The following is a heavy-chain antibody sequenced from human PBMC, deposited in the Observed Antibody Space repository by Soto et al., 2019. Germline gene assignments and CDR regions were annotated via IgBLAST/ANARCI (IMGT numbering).Heavy chain of an antibody. Sequence: QVQLVQSGAEVKKPGSSVKVSCKASGGTFSTYTITWVRQAPGQGLEWMGRIIPIIGIINYAQKFQGRVTITADKFTATAYMGVTKRISDDTAEYYCAGDPDRHYNASRASSYPWGQGTLVTGSS. CDR2: IIPIIGII. CDR1: GGTFSTYT. J-gene: IGHJ5*02. CDR3: AGDPDRHYNASRASSYP. D-gene: IGHD3-22*01. V-gene: IGHV1-69*08.